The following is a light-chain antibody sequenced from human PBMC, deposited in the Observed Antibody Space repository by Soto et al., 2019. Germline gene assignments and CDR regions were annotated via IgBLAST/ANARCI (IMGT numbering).Light chain of an antibody. J-gene: IGKJ1*01. V-gene: IGKV1-39*01. CDR1: QSISSY. CDR2: AAS. Sequence: DIQMTQSPSSLSASVGDRVTITCRASQSISSYLNWYQQKPGKAPKLLIYAASSLQSGVPSRFSGSGSGTDFTLTISSLQPEDFATYYCQQSYSTPLWTFGQGTKEEIK. CDR3: QQSYSTPLWT.